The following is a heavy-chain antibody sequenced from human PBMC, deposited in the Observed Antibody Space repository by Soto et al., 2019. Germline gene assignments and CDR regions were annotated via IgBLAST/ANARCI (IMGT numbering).Heavy chain of an antibody. J-gene: IGHJ4*02. CDR1: GFTFSSYA. Sequence: LRLSCAASGFTFSSYAMSWXXXAPGKGLEWVSGINGGGDSTYFADSVRGRFTISRTNSKNTLFLHMNSLRAEDTAVYYSAEGWTFDLWGQGTLVTVSS. D-gene: IGHD1-1*01. CDR2: INGGGDST. V-gene: IGHV3-23*01. CDR3: AEGWTFDL.